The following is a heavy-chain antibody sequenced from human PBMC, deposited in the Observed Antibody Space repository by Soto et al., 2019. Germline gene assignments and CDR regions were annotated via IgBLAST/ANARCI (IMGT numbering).Heavy chain of an antibody. Sequence: QVQLQESGPGLVKPSQTLSLTCTVSGGSMNSGGYCWNWIRQHPGEGLEWIGSISYGGTTSYNPSLKSRVTISVDTSKNQFSLKLSSVTAADTAVYYCSRGILVWGQGTLITVSS. CDR2: ISYGGTT. V-gene: IGHV4-31*03. J-gene: IGHJ4*02. D-gene: IGHD2-15*01. CDR1: GGSMNSGGYC. CDR3: SRGILV.